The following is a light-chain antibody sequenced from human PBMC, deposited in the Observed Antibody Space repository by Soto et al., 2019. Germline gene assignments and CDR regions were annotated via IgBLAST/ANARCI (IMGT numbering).Light chain of an antibody. CDR3: QSYDRSLSGSV. CDR2: GDI. V-gene: IGLV1-40*01. CDR1: SSNIGAGYD. Sequence: QSVLTQPPSLSGAPGQRVTISCTGSSSNIGAGYDINWYQHLPGTAPKLLIYGDINRPSGVPDRFSGSKSGTSASLAITGLQAEDEAAYYCQSYDRSLSGSVFGGGTKLTVL. J-gene: IGLJ2*01.